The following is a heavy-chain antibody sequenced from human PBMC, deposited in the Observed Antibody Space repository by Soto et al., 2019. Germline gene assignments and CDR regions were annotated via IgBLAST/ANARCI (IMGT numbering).Heavy chain of an antibody. J-gene: IGHJ6*03. Sequence: SETLSLTCTVSGGSISSYYWSWIRQPPGKGLEWIGYIYYSGSTNYNPSLKSRVTISVDTSKNQFSLKLSSVTAADTAVYYCARVWVVPAANYYYYYMDVWGKGTTVTVSS. V-gene: IGHV4-59*01. CDR2: IYYSGST. CDR1: GGSISSYY. CDR3: ARVWVVPAANYYYYYMDV. D-gene: IGHD2-2*01.